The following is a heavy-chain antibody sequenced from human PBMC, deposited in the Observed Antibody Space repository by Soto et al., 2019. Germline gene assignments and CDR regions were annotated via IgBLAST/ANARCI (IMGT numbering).Heavy chain of an antibody. Sequence: PGGSLRLPCAASGVTFSSHAMSWVRQAPGKGLEWVSAISGSGASTSYADSVKGRFTISRDNSKNTLSLQINSLRADDPTIYYSPKAPRAAAAGRGNYY. V-gene: IGHV3-23*01. CDR1: GVTFSSHA. CDR3: PKAPRAAAAGRGNYY. D-gene: IGHD6-13*01. J-gene: IGHJ6*01. CDR2: ISGSGAST.